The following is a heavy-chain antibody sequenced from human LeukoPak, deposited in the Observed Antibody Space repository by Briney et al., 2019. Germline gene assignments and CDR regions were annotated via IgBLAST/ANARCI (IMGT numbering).Heavy chain of an antibody. Sequence: SETLSLTCAVSGYSISSDYYWGWIRQPPGKGLEWIGSIYHSGNTYYNPSLKSRVTISVDTSKNQFSLKLSSVTAADTAVYYCARLPCGSSTRCYDYYYYMDVWGKGTTVTVSS. V-gene: IGHV4-38-2*01. CDR1: GYSISSDYY. J-gene: IGHJ6*03. D-gene: IGHD2-2*01. CDR3: ARLPCGSSTRCYDYYYYMDV. CDR2: IYHSGNT.